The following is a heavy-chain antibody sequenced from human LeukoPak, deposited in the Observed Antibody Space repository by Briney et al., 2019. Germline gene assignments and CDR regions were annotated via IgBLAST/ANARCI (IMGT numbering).Heavy chain of an antibody. CDR2: ISYDGGNK. CDR1: GFTFSTYG. CDR3: AKDLAVTGWVNDY. V-gene: IGHV3-30*18. J-gene: IGHJ4*02. D-gene: IGHD6-19*01. Sequence: GRSLRLSCAASGFTFSTYGMHWVRQAPGKGLEWVAVISYDGGNKYYGDSVKGRFTISRDNSKNTVYLQMNSLRAEDTAVYYCAKDLAVTGWVNDYWGQGTLVTVSS.